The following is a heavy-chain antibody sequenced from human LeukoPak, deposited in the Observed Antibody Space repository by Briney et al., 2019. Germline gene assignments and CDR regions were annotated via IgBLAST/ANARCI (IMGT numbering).Heavy chain of an antibody. CDR2: ISGSGGST. D-gene: IGHD3-10*01. V-gene: IGHV3-23*01. Sequence: PGGSLRLSCAASGFTFSSYAMSWVRQAPGKGLEWVSAISGSGGSTYYADSVKGRFTISRDNSKNTLYLQMNSLRAEGTAVYYCAKEGTDYYGSGSYVYWGQGTLVTVSS. CDR3: AKEGTDYYGSGSYVY. CDR1: GFTFSSYA. J-gene: IGHJ4*02.